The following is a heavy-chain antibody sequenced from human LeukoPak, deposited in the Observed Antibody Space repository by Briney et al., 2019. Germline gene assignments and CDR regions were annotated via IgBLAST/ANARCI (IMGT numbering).Heavy chain of an antibody. V-gene: IGHV1-69*01. J-gene: IGHJ3*02. CDR2: IIPIFGTA. CDR3: ASRAYCGGDCWGNDAFDI. D-gene: IGHD2-21*02. Sequence: GASVKVSCKASGGTFSSYAISWVRQAPGQGLEWMGGIIPIFGTANYAQKFQGRVTITADESTSTAYMELSSLRSEDTAVYYCASRAYCGGDCWGNDAFDIWGQGTMVTVSS. CDR1: GGTFSSYA.